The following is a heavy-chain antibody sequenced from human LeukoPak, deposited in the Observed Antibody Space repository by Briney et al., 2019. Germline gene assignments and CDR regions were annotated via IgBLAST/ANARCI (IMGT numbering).Heavy chain of an antibody. J-gene: IGHJ3*02. CDR1: GFTFDDYA. CDR2: ISWNSGSI. CDR3: AKAVVLNAFDI. Sequence: GGSLRLSCAASGFTFDDYAMHWVRQAPVKGLEWVSGISWNSGSIGYADSVKGRFTISRDNAKNSLYLQMNSLRAEDTALYYCAKAVVLNAFDIWGQGTMVTVSS. V-gene: IGHV3-9*01. D-gene: IGHD2-15*01.